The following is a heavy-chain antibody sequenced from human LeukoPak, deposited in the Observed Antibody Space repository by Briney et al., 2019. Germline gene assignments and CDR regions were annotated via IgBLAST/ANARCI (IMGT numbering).Heavy chain of an antibody. Sequence: GGSLRLSCAASGFTFSSYSMNWVRQAPGKGLEWVSYIGTSTSRIYYADSVKGRFTISRDNSKNTLYLQMNSLRAEDTAVYYCARVATVVKGGNDYWGQGTLVTVSS. CDR3: ARVATVVKGGNDY. D-gene: IGHD4-23*01. J-gene: IGHJ4*02. CDR1: GFTFSSYS. CDR2: IGTSTSRI. V-gene: IGHV3-48*01.